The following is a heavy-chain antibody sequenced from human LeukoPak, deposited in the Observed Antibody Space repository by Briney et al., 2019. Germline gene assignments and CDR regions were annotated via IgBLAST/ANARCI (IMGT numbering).Heavy chain of an antibody. CDR1: GGSISSSSYY. CDR2: IYYSGST. Sequence: PSETLSLTCTVSGGSISSSSYYWGWIRQPPGKGLEWIGSIYYSGSTYYNPSLKSRVTISVDKSKTQFSLKLSSVTAADTAVYYCARGSRGWFDPWGQGTLVTVSS. CDR3: ARGSRGWFDP. J-gene: IGHJ5*02. D-gene: IGHD3-10*01. V-gene: IGHV4-39*07.